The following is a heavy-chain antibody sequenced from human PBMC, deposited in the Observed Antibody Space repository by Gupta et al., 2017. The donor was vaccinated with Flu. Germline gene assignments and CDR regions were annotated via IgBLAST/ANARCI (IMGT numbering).Heavy chain of an antibody. CDR1: GFTISSYA. J-gene: IGHJ4*02. V-gene: IGHV3-30*18. Sequence: QVQLVESGGGVVQPGRSLRLSCAASGFTISSYAMHWVRQAPGKRLDWVAVISYDESNKYYVDSVKGRFTISRDNSKNTLYLQMNSLRAEDTAVYYCAKGYDYYDRSGTNYWGQGTLVTVSS. D-gene: IGHD3-22*01. CDR2: ISYDESNK. CDR3: AKGYDYYDRSGTNY.